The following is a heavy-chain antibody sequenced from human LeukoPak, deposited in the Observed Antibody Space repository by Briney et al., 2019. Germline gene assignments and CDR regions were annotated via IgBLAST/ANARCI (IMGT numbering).Heavy chain of an antibody. CDR1: GGSISSYY. Sequence: SETLPLTCTVSGGSISSYYWSWIRQPPGKGLEWIGYIYTSGSTNYNPSLKSRVTISVDTSKNQFSLKLSSVTAADTAVYYCARQRWGDAFDIWGQGTMVTVSS. V-gene: IGHV4-4*09. J-gene: IGHJ3*02. CDR3: ARQRWGDAFDI. CDR2: IYTSGST. D-gene: IGHD3-16*01.